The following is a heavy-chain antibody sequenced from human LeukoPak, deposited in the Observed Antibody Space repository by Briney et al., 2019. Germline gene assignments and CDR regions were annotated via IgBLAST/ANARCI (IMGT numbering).Heavy chain of an antibody. CDR2: INHSGIT. D-gene: IGHD6-6*01. CDR1: GGSFSAYY. CDR3: ARNIDYRSSLDGFDI. J-gene: IGHJ3*02. V-gene: IGHV4-34*01. Sequence: SETLSLTCAVYGGSFSAYYWSWIRQPPGKGLEWIGDINHSGITNYNPSLKSRVTISVDTSKNQFSLKLKSVTAADTAVYYCARNIDYRSSLDGFDIWGQGTMVTVSS.